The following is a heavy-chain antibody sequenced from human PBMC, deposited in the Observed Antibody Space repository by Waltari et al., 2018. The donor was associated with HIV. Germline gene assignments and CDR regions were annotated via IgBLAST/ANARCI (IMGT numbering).Heavy chain of an antibody. CDR3: ARDRVVGEVGY. CDR1: GFTVSSNY. Sequence: EVQLVASGGGLVQPGGSLRLSCAASGFTVSSNYMSWVRQAPGKGLEWVSVIYSGGRTYYADSVKGRFTISRDNSKNTLYLQMNSLRAEDTAVYYCARDRVVGEVGYWGQGTLVTVSS. V-gene: IGHV3-66*01. J-gene: IGHJ4*02. CDR2: IYSGGRT. D-gene: IGHD1-26*01.